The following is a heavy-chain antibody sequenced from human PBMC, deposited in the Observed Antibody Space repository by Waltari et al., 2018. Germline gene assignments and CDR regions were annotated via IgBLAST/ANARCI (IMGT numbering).Heavy chain of an antibody. CDR3: ARRIVVVNDYGLDS. D-gene: IGHD3-22*01. CDR2: IYGSSGST. V-gene: IGHV4-38-2*01. Sequence: QVQLQESGPGLVKPSETLSLTCAVSGGSISGGSDWSWIRQPPGKGLEWIGYIYGSSGSTNYNPSLKNRVTISKDTSKNQFSLKLSSVTAADTAVYYCARRIVVVNDYGLDSWGQGVVVTVSS. J-gene: IGHJ6*02. CDR1: GGSISGGSD.